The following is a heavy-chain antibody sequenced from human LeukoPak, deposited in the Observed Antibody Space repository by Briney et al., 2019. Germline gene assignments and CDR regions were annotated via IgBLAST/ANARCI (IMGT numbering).Heavy chain of an antibody. CDR3: ARDVGATTLGSYYYYYMDV. CDR2: VYTSGST. D-gene: IGHD1-26*01. CDR1: GGSISSGSYY. Sequence: SETLSLTCTVSGGSISSGSYYWRWLRQPAGKGLEWIGRVYTSGSTNYNPSLKSRVTISVDTSKNQFSLKLSSVTAADTAVYYCARDVGATTLGSYYYYYMDVWGKGTTVTVSS. J-gene: IGHJ6*03. V-gene: IGHV4-61*02.